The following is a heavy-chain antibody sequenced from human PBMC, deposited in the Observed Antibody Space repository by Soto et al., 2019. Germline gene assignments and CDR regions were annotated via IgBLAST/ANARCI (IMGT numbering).Heavy chain of an antibody. J-gene: IGHJ4*02. D-gene: IGHD3-10*01. CDR1: GGSISSYY. CDR3: AREAIGVHPYDY. V-gene: IGHV4-59*01. Sequence: PXETLSLTCTVSGGSISSYYWSGIRQPPGKGLEWIGYIYYSGSTNYDPALKSRVTISVDTSKNQFSLRLSSVTAADTAVYYCAREAIGVHPYDYWGQGTLVTVSS. CDR2: IYYSGST.